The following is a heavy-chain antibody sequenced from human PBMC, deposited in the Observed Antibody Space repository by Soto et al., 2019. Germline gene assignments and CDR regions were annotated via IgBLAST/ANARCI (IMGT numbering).Heavy chain of an antibody. J-gene: IGHJ5*02. CDR1: GGSISSYY. CDR2: IYYSGST. Sequence: QVQLQESGPGLVKPSETLSLTCTVSGGSISSYYWSWIRQPPGKGLEWIGYIYYSGSTNYNPSLKSRVPISVDTSKNQFSLKLSSVTAADTAVYYCARGITIFGVVGMNWFDPWGQGTLVTVSS. CDR3: ARGITIFGVVGMNWFDP. D-gene: IGHD3-3*01. V-gene: IGHV4-59*01.